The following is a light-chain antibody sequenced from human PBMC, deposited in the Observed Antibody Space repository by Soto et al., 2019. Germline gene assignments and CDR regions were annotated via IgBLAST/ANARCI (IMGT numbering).Light chain of an antibody. Sequence: QSVLTQPPSVSGAPGQRVTISCTGSSSNIGAGYDVHWYQQFPGTAPKLLIYGNSNRPSGVPDRFSGSKSGTSASLAITGLQAEDEADYYCQSYDSSLSGVFGSGTQAHRP. CDR2: GNS. CDR1: SSNIGAGYD. J-gene: IGLJ1*01. V-gene: IGLV1-40*01. CDR3: QSYDSSLSGV.